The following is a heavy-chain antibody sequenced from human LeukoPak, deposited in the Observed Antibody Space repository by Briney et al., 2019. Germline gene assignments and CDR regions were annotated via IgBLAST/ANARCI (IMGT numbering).Heavy chain of an antibody. J-gene: IGHJ5*02. CDR3: ARDPAYGDYVGWFDP. V-gene: IGHV4-59*01. CDR1: GRPQRSYF. Sequence: SDTLSLTCSLSGRPQRSYFWLWMGQPPGKGGEGMGYIYYSGSTNYNPSLKSRVTISVDTSKNQFSLKLSSVTAADTAVYYCARDPAYGDYVGWFDPWGQGTLVTVSS. D-gene: IGHD4-17*01. CDR2: IYYSGST.